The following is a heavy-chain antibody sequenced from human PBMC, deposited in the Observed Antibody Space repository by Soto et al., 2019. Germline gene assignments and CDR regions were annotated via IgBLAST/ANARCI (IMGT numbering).Heavy chain of an antibody. J-gene: IGHJ4*02. D-gene: IGHD5-12*01. CDR3: AREGQYSGYVYDY. V-gene: IGHV3-11*01. Sequence: GGSLRLSCAASGFTFSDYYMSWIRQAPGKGLEWVSYISSSGSTIYYAASVKGRFTISRDNARNSLFLQMNSLRAEDTAVYYCAREGQYSGYVYDYWGQGTLVTVSS. CDR1: GFTFSDYY. CDR2: ISSSGSTI.